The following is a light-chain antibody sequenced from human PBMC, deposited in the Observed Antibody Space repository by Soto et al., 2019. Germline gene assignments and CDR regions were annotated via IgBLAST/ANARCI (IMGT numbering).Light chain of an antibody. V-gene: IGLV2-23*01. J-gene: IGLJ2*01. CDR1: SSDVGSYNL. Sequence: QSALTQPASVSGSPGQSITISCTGTSSDVGSYNLVSWYQQHPGKAPKLMIYEGSKRPSGVSNRFSGSKSGNTASLTISGLQAEDEADYYCCSYAGSKVVFGGGTKVTVL. CDR3: CSYAGSKVV. CDR2: EGS.